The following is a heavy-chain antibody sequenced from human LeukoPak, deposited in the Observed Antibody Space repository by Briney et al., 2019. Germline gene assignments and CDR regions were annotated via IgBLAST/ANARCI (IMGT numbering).Heavy chain of an antibody. Sequence: GGSLRLSCEASGFTFKNAWMIWVRQAPGKGLEWVSRINDDETSTTYAESVKGRFTISRDNAKNTLYLQMNSLRAEDTAVYYCAKDGYYYDSSAYYVIYYFDSWGQGTLVTVSS. V-gene: IGHV3-74*01. CDR2: INDDETST. D-gene: IGHD3-22*01. J-gene: IGHJ4*02. CDR1: GFTFKNAW. CDR3: AKDGYYYDSSAYYVIYYFDS.